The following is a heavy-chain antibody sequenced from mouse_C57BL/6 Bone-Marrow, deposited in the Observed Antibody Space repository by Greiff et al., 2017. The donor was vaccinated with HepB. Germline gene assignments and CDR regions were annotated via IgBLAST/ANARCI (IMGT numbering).Heavy chain of an antibody. CDR3: ARMGNWDRSGY. Sequence: QVQLKQPGAELVKPGASVKLSCKASGYTFTSYWMHWVKQRPGQGLEWIGMIHPNSGSTNYNEKFKSKATLTVDKSSSTAYMQLSSLTSEDSAVYYCARMGNWDRSGYWGQGTLVTVSA. D-gene: IGHD4-1*01. CDR2: IHPNSGST. V-gene: IGHV1-64*01. CDR1: GYTFTSYW. J-gene: IGHJ3*01.